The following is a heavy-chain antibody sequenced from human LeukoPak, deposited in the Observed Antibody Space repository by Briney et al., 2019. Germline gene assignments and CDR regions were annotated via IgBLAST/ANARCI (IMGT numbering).Heavy chain of an antibody. V-gene: IGHV3-21*01. D-gene: IGHD4-17*01. CDR1: GFTFSSYS. J-gene: IGHJ6*02. CDR2: ISSSSSYI. CDR3: AREGSVYGDGMDV. Sequence: GGSLRLSCAASGFTFSSYSMNWVRQAPGKGLEWVSSISSSSSYIYYADSVKGRFTISRDNSKNTLYLQMNSLRAEDTAVYYCAREGSVYGDGMDVWGQGTTVTVSS.